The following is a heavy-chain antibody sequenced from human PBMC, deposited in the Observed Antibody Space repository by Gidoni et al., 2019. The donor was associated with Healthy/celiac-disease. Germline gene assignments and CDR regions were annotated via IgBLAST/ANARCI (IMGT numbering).Heavy chain of an antibody. CDR3: ARMSVAVGYYYYGMDV. D-gene: IGHD6-19*01. Sequence: QVTLKESGPVLVKPTETLPLTCTVSGFSLSNARMGVSWIRQPPGKALEWLAHIFSNDEKSYSTSLKSRLTISKDTSKSQVVLTMTNMDPVDTATYYCARMSVAVGYYYYGMDVWGQGTTVTVSS. V-gene: IGHV2-26*01. J-gene: IGHJ6*02. CDR2: IFSNDEK. CDR1: GFSLSNARMG.